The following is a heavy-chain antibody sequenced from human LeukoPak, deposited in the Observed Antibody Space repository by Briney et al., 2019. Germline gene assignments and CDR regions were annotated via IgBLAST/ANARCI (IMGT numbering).Heavy chain of an antibody. V-gene: IGHV3-7*01. J-gene: IGHJ4*02. CDR2: IKQDGSGK. Sequence: GGSLRLSCAASGFTFSTHWMSWDRQAPGKGLEWVANIKQDGSGKYYVDSVKGRFTISRDDAKNSLYLQMNSLRGEDTAVYYCARATGGATTNGGYYFDYWGQGTLVTVSS. CDR3: ARATGGATTNGGYYFDY. CDR1: GFTFSTHW. D-gene: IGHD2-8*01.